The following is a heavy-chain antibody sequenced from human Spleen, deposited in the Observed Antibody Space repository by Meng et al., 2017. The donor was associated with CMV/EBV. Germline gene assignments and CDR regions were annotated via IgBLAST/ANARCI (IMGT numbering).Heavy chain of an antibody. CDR1: GGSISSYY. CDR3: ARGHLQYTYGSSVYNWFDP. CDR2: INHSGST. D-gene: IGHD5-18*01. J-gene: IGHJ5*02. V-gene: IGHV4-34*01. Sequence: SETLSLTCTVSGGSISSYYWSWIRQPPGKGLEWIGEINHSGSTNYNPSLKSRVTISVDTSKNQFSLKLSSVTATDTAVYYCARGHLQYTYGSSVYNWFDPWGQGTLVTVSS.